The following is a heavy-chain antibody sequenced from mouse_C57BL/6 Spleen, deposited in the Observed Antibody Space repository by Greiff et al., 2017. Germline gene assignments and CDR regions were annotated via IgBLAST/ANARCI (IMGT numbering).Heavy chain of an antibody. CDR3: ARFGSSYDYFDD. Sequence: QVQLQQPGAELVKPGASVKMSCKASGYTFTSYWITWVKQRPGQGLEWIGDIYPGSGSTNYNEKFKSKATLTVDTSSSTAYMQLSSLTSEDSAVYYCARFGSSYDYFDDWGQGTTLTVSA. CDR2: IYPGSGST. CDR1: GYTFTSYW. D-gene: IGHD1-1*01. V-gene: IGHV1-55*01. J-gene: IGHJ2*01.